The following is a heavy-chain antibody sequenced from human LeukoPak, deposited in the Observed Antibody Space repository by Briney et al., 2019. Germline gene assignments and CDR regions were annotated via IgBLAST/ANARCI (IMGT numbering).Heavy chain of an antibody. V-gene: IGHV1-18*01. Sequence: GASVKVSCKASGYTFTSYGISWVRQAPAQGLEWMGGISAYNGNTNYAQKLQGRVTMTTDTSTSTAYMELRSLRSEDTAVYYCARHVDYDSSGYPDWGQGTLVTVSS. CDR2: ISAYNGNT. J-gene: IGHJ4*02. D-gene: IGHD3-22*01. CDR1: GYTFTSYG. CDR3: ARHVDYDSSGYPD.